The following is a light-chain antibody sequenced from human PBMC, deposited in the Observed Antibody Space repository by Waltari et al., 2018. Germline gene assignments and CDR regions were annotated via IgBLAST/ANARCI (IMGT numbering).Light chain of an antibody. CDR2: DVI. CDR3: SSYTSRSTPCV. Sequence: QSALTQPASVSGSPGQSIPISCTGTSSDVVGYNYVSWDQQHPSKAPKLMSYDVIKRPSGVSNRCSGSKSGNTASLNISGLPAEDEADYYCSSYTSRSTPCVFGGGTKLTVL. CDR1: SSDVVGYNY. J-gene: IGLJ2*01. V-gene: IGLV2-14*01.